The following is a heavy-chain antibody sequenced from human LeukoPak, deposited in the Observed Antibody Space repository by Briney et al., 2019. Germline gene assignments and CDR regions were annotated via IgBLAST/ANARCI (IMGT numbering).Heavy chain of an antibody. J-gene: IGHJ5*02. CDR1: GYSVSSNTVT. Sequence: SQTLSLTCGISGYSVSSNTVTWNWIRQSPSRGLEWLGRTYYRSKWINDYAESVKSRITINPDTSKNLFSLQLNSVTPEDTAVYYCTRGTPKNWFDPWGQGTLVTVSS. CDR3: TRGTPKNWFDP. V-gene: IGHV6-1*01. CDR2: TYYRSKWIN.